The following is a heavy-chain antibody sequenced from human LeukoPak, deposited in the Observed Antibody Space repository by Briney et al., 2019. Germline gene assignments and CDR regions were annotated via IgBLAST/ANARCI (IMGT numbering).Heavy chain of an antibody. Sequence: GGSLRLSCAASGFTFSTYSINWVRQSPGKGLEWLSYISSSSSTIYYADSVKGRFTISRDNAKNSLYLQMNSLRAEDTAVYYCARDIGDYWGQGTLVTVSS. CDR3: ARDIGDY. D-gene: IGHD2-15*01. V-gene: IGHV3-48*04. CDR1: GFTFSTYS. J-gene: IGHJ4*02. CDR2: ISSSSSTI.